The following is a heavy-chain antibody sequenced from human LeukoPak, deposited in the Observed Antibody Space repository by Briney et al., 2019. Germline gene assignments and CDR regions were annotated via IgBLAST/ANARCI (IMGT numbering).Heavy chain of an antibody. Sequence: PSGTLSLTCAVSGGSITSSKWWTWVRQPPGKGLEWIGESYHSGSTNYNPSLKRRVTISVDKSKKQFSLKLSSVTAADTAVYYCARLSPDGFDIWGQGTMVTVFS. V-gene: IGHV4-4*02. D-gene: IGHD2/OR15-2a*01. CDR2: SYHSGST. CDR3: ARLSPDGFDI. CDR1: GGSITSSKW. J-gene: IGHJ3*02.